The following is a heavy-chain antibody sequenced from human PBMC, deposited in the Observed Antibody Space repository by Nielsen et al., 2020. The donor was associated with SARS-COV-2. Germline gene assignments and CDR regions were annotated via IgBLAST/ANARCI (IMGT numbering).Heavy chain of an antibody. V-gene: IGHV1-24*01. J-gene: IGHJ6*02. D-gene: IGHD1-1*01. CDR3: ATWGTTYYYYGMDV. CDR2: FDPEDGET. CDR1: GYTLTELS. Sequence: ASVKVSCKVSGYTLTELSMHWVRQAPGKGLEWMGGFDPEDGETIYAQKFQGRVTMTEDTSTSTAYMELRSLRSDDTAVYYCATWGTTYYYYGMDVWGQGTTVTVSS.